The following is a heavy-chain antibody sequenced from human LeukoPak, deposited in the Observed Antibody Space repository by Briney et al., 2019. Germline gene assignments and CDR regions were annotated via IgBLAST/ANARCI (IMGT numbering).Heavy chain of an antibody. V-gene: IGHV3-48*04. CDR1: GLTFTSYS. CDR2: ISSSGSTI. Sequence: GGSLRLSCAASGLTFTSYSMNWVRQAPGKGLEWISYISSSGSTIYYADSVKGRFTLSRDNAKNSLYLQMNSLRAEDTAVYFCARDRQQQLMGTSFDIWGQGTMVAVSS. CDR3: ARDRQQQLMGTSFDI. J-gene: IGHJ3*02. D-gene: IGHD6-13*01.